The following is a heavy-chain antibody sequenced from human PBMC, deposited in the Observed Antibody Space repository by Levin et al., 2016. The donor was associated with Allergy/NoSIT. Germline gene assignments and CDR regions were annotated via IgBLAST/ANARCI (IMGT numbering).Heavy chain of an antibody. J-gene: IGHJ5*02. Sequence: WIRQPPGKGLEWVGRIKSSNNGGTIDYATPVKGRFTISRDDSKNTLYLEMNDLKVEDTAIYYCTTDRSYYDNVWGTYGYWLDPWGQGALVTVSS. CDR2: IKSSNNGGTI. D-gene: IGHD3-16*02. V-gene: IGHV3-15*01. CDR3: TTDRSYYDNVWGTYGYWLDP.